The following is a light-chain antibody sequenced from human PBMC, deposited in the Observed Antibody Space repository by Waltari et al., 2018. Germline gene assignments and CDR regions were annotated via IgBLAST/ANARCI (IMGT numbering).Light chain of an antibody. J-gene: IGLJ2*01. CDR3: CSYAPDYTLV. CDR2: EVH. Sequence: SALTQQSSVSGSPGVGVTISCAGTSSDVGAYNHGTWYQQSPGTAPKLLIDEVHNRPYGVPDRLAASKSGNTASLTISRHGADDEAGAYCCSYAPDYTLVFGGGTKLTV. V-gene: IGLV2-11*01. CDR1: SSDVGAYNH.